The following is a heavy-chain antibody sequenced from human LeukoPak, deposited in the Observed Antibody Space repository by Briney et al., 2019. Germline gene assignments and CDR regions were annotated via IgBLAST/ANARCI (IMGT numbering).Heavy chain of an antibody. J-gene: IGHJ4*02. Sequence: ASVKVSCKASGYTFTSYDINWVRQATGQGLEWMGWINPKSGRTGYAQKFQGRVTFTRNTSISTAYMELNNLRSDDTAVYYCARDPCSSTSCLGDYWGQGTLVTVSS. CDR2: INPKSGRT. V-gene: IGHV1-8*03. CDR1: GYTFTSYD. D-gene: IGHD2-2*01. CDR3: ARDPCSSTSCLGDY.